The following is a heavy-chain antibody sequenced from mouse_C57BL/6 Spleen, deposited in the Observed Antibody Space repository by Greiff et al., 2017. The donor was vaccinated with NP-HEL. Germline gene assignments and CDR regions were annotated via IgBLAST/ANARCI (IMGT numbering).Heavy chain of an antibody. V-gene: IGHV5-9-1*02. CDR3: TRDRVSTTDYYAMDY. J-gene: IGHJ4*01. CDR2: ISRGGDYF. Sequence: EVKLMESGEGLVKPGESLKLSCAASGFTFSSYAMSWVRQTPEKRLQWLAYISRGGDYFYYADTVKGRFTISRDNARNTLYLQMSSMKSEDKAMYYCTRDRVSTTDYYAMDYWGQGTSVTVSS. D-gene: IGHD2-4*01. CDR1: GFTFSSYA.